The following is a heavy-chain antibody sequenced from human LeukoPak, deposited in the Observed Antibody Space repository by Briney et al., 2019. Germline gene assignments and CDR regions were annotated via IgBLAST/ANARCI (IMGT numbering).Heavy chain of an antibody. V-gene: IGHV4-4*09. D-gene: IGHD2-2*01. Sequence: SETLSLTCTVSGGSISGYYWSWIRQPPGKGLEWIGYIYTSGSTNYNPSLESRVTISVDTSKNQFSLDLSSVTAADTAVYYCARQKCTSTSCLTKNAFDIWGQGTMVTVSS. CDR3: ARQKCTSTSCLTKNAFDI. CDR1: GGSISGYY. CDR2: IYTSGST. J-gene: IGHJ3*02.